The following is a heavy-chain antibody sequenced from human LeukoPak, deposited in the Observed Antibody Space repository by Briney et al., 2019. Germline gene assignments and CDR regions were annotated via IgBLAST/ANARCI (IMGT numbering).Heavy chain of an antibody. J-gene: IGHJ5*02. CDR2: INPNSGGT. D-gene: IGHD3-22*01. Sequence: ASVKVSCKASGYTFTGYYMHWVRQAPGQGLEWMGWINPNSGGTNYAQKFQGRVTMTRDTSISTAYMELSRLRSDDTAVYYCARDMRDTMIVVVITGFDPWGQGTLVTVSS. CDR1: GYTFTGYY. V-gene: IGHV1-2*02. CDR3: ARDMRDTMIVVVITGFDP.